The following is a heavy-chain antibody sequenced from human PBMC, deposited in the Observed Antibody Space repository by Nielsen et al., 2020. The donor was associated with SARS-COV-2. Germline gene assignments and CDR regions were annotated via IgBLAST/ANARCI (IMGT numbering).Heavy chain of an antibody. D-gene: IGHD3-22*01. CDR1: GYTFTSYY. CDR2: INPSGGST. J-gene: IGHJ4*02. V-gene: IGHV1-46*01. Sequence: ASVKVSCKASGYTFTSYYMHWVRQAPGQGLEWMGIINPSGGSTSYAQKFQGRVTMTRDTSTSTAYMELRSLRSDDTAVYYCARGLVLYYDSSGYEDDYWGQGTLVTVSS. CDR3: ARGLVLYYDSSGYEDDY.